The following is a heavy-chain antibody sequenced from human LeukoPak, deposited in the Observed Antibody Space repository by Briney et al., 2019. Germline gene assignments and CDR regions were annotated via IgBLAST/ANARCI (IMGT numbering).Heavy chain of an antibody. Sequence: PGGSLRLSCAASGFTFSSYGMHWVRQAPGKGLEWVAVISYDGSNKYYADSVKGRFTISRDNSKNTLYLQMSSLRAEDTAVYYCAAQYCTSTTCYAVYWGQGTLVTVSS. V-gene: IGHV3-30*03. CDR2: ISYDGSNK. J-gene: IGHJ4*02. D-gene: IGHD2-2*01. CDR1: GFTFSSYG. CDR3: AAQYCTSTTCYAVY.